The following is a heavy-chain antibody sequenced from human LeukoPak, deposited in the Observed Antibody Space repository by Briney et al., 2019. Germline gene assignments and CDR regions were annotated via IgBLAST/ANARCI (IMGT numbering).Heavy chain of an antibody. V-gene: IGHV4-34*01. Sequence: PSETLSLTCAVYGGSFSGYYWSWIRQPPGKGLEWIGEINHSGSTNYNPSLKSRVTISVDTSKNQFSLKLSSVTAADTAVYYCARGRLGQHWGQGTLVTVSS. J-gene: IGHJ1*01. CDR1: GGSFSGYY. CDR2: INHSGST. CDR3: ARGRLGQH.